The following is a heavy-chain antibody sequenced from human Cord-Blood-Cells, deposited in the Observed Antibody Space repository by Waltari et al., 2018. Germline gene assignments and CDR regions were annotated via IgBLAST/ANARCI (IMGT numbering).Heavy chain of an antibody. J-gene: IGHJ4*02. CDR2: INHSGST. CDR3: ARGPPAYYFDY. V-gene: IGHV4-34*01. CDR1: GGSFSGYY. Sequence: QVQLQQWGAGLLKPSETLSLTCAVYGGSFSGYYWSWIRQPPGKGLEWIGEINHSGSTNYHPSLKSRVTISVDTSKNQFSLKLSSVTAADTAVYYCARGPPAYYFDYWGQGTLVTVSS.